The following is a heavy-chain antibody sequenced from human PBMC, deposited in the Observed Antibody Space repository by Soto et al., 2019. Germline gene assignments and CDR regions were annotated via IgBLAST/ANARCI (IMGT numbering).Heavy chain of an antibody. V-gene: IGHV1-2*04. CDR3: ARDPMQPIAAAGNFDY. Sequence: ASVKVSCKASGYTFTGYYMHWVRQAPGQGLEWMGWINPNSGGTNYAQKFQGWVTMTRDTSISTAYMELSRLRSDDTAVYYCARDPMQPIAAAGNFDYWGQGTLVTVSS. CDR2: INPNSGGT. J-gene: IGHJ4*02. D-gene: IGHD6-13*01. CDR1: GYTFTGYY.